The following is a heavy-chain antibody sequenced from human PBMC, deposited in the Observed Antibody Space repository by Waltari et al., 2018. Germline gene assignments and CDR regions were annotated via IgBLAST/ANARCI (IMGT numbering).Heavy chain of an antibody. V-gene: IGHV4-34*01. CDR1: GASFTSYY. CDR3: ARGGNYDCWSHSTFGDP. D-gene: IGHD3-3*01. J-gene: IGHJ5*02. CDR2: IRHPGSN. Sequence: QLQLQQWGAGLLKPSETLSLTCAVSGASFTSYYWGGVRQSPGRGLGWIAQIRHPGSNNHAPLLNGRVTISVDTSASHFSIRSYSVIASGTGLYYCARGGNYDCWSHSTFGDPCGEGTMVNVTS.